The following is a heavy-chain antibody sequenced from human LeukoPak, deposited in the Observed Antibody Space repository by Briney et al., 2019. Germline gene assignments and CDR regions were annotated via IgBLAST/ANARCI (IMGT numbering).Heavy chain of an antibody. Sequence: GASVKVSCKASGGTFSSYAISWVRQAPGQGLEWMGRIIPILGIANYAQKFQGRVTITADKSTSTAYMELSSLRSEDTAVYYCARVGIAAAGTTLPSSPFDYWGQGTLVTVSS. D-gene: IGHD6-13*01. CDR2: IIPILGIA. CDR1: GGTFSSYA. J-gene: IGHJ4*02. CDR3: ARVGIAAAGTTLPSSPFDY. V-gene: IGHV1-69*04.